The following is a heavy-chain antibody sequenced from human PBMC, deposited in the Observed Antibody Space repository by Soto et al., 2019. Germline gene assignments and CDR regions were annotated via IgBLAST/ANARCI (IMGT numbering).Heavy chain of an antibody. V-gene: IGHV4-59*01. J-gene: IGHJ3*02. CDR3: AKDYGDYVGAFDI. CDR1: GGSISSYY. Sequence: TLSLTCTVSGGSISSYYWSWIRQPPGKGLEWIGYIYYSGSTNYNPSLKSRVTISVDTSKNQFSLKLSSVTAADTAVYYCAKDYGDYVGAFDIWGQGTMVTVSS. D-gene: IGHD4-17*01. CDR2: IYYSGST.